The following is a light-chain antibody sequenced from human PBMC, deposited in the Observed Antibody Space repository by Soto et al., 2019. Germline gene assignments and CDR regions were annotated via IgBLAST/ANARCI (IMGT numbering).Light chain of an antibody. V-gene: IGKV3-15*01. CDR3: QQYNNWTPRT. Sequence: EIVMTQSPVTLSVSPGERATLSCRASQSISNHLAWYQQKPGQAPRLLIYGASTSATGIPARFSGSGSGTEFTLTISSLQSEDFVVYYCQQYNNWTPRTFGQGTKLEIK. J-gene: IGKJ2*01. CDR1: QSISNH. CDR2: GAS.